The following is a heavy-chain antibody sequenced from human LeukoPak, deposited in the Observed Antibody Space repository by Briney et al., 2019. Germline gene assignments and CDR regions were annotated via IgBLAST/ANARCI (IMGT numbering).Heavy chain of an antibody. CDR3: ARGGDYGDFDY. J-gene: IGHJ4*02. CDR2: IYYSGST. V-gene: IGHV4-59*11. CDR1: GGSISSHY. D-gene: IGHD4-17*01. Sequence: PSETLSLTCTVSGGSISSHYWSWLRQPPGKGLEWIGYIYYSGSTNYNPSLKSRVTISVDTSKNHFSLKLSSVTAADTAVYYCARGGDYGDFDYWGQGTLVTVSS.